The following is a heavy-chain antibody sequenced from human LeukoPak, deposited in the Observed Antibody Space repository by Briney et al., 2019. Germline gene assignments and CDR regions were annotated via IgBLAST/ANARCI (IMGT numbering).Heavy chain of an antibody. CDR1: GFTFSSYW. J-gene: IGHJ6*02. CDR2: INHNGNVN. D-gene: IGHD1-1*01. V-gene: IGHV3-7*01. Sequence: GGSLRLSCAASGFTFSSYWMNWARQAPGKGLEWVASINHNGNVNYYVDSVKGRFTISRDNAKNTLFLQMNSPRAEDTAVYYCARRGTGHGMDVWGQGTTVIVSS. CDR3: ARRGTGHGMDV.